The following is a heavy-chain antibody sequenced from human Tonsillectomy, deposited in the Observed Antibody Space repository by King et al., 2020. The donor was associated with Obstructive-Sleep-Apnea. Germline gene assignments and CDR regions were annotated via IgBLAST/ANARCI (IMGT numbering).Heavy chain of an antibody. D-gene: IGHD2-15*01. V-gene: IGHV3-30*18. J-gene: IGHJ6*02. CDR1: GFSFSSYG. Sequence: VQLLESGGGVVQPGRSLRLSCAASGFSFSSYGVHWVRQAPGKGLEWVAVISYDGSNQYYVDSVKGRFTISRDNSKNTLYLQMNSLRTEDTAVYYCAKDLLFCSGGSCYYYHYNNGMDVWGQGTTVTVSS. CDR3: AKDLLFCSGGSCYYYHYNNGMDV. CDR2: ISYDGSNQ.